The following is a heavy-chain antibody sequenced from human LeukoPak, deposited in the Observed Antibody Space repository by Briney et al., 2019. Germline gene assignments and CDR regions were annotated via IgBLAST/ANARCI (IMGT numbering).Heavy chain of an antibody. CDR3: AAGIAIEYYFDY. CDR2: IYYSGST. V-gene: IGHV4-39*01. CDR1: GGSISSSSYY. D-gene: IGHD2-21*01. Sequence: SETLSLTCTVSGGSISSSSYYWGWIRQPPGKGLEWIGSIYYSGSTYYNPSLKSRVTISVDTSKNQFSLKLSSVTAAGTAVYYCAAGIAIEYYFDYWGQGTLVTVSS. J-gene: IGHJ4*02.